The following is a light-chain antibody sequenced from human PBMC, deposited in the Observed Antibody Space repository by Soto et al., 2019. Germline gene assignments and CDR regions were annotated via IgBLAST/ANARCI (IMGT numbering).Light chain of an antibody. CDR1: WSNIGNNA. V-gene: IGLV1-36*01. Sequence: QSVLTQPPSVSEAPRQRVTISCSGSWSNIGNNAVNWYRQLPGKAPKLLIYYDDLLSSGVSDRFSGSKSGTSASLAISGLQSEDEADYYCAVWDDNLNGVVFGGGTQLTVL. CDR3: AVWDDNLNGVV. J-gene: IGLJ2*01. CDR2: YDD.